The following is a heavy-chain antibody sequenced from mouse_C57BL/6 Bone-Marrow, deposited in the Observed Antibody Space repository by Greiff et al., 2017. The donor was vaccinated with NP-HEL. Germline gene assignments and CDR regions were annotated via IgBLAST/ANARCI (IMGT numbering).Heavy chain of an antibody. CDR1: GFNIKDDY. D-gene: IGHD1-1*01. Sequence: EVMLVESGAELVRPGASVKLSCTASGFNIKDDYMHWVKQRPEQGLEWIGWIDPENGDTEYASKFQGKATITADTSSNTAYLQLSSLTSEDTAVYYCTTKTWYGSRHWHFDVWGTGTTVTVSS. J-gene: IGHJ1*03. V-gene: IGHV14-4*01. CDR2: IDPENGDT. CDR3: TTKTWYGSRHWHFDV.